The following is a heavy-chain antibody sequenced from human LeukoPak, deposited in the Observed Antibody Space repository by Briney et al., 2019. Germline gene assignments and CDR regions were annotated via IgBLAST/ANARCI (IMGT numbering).Heavy chain of an antibody. V-gene: IGHV3-49*03. CDR2: IRSKAYGGTT. CDR1: GFTFGDYA. D-gene: IGHD1-26*01. J-gene: IGHJ4*02. Sequence: GGSLRLSCTASGFTFGDYAMSRFRQAPGKGLEWVGFIRSKAYGGTTEYAASVKGRFTISRDDSKSIAYLQMNSLKTEDTAVYYCTSSYQWEPSDYWGQGTLVTVSS. CDR3: TSSYQWEPSDY.